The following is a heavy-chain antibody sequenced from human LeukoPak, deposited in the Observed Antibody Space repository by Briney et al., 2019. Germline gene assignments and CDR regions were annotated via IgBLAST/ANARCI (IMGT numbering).Heavy chain of an antibody. D-gene: IGHD6-13*01. CDR3: AKDALYSSSWYDY. J-gene: IGHJ4*02. Sequence: GGSLRLSCAASGFTFSTYVMSWVRRAPGKGLEWVSAISGSGGSTYYADSVKGRFTISRDNSKNTLYLQMNSLRAEDTAVYYCAKDALYSSSWYDYWGQGTLVTVSS. V-gene: IGHV3-23*01. CDR1: GFTFSTYV. CDR2: ISGSGGST.